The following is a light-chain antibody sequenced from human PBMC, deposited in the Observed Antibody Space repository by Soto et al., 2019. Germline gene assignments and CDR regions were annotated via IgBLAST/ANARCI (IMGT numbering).Light chain of an antibody. CDR2: DAS. J-gene: IGLJ1*01. CDR3: CSYAGSSFYV. V-gene: IGLV2-11*01. Sequence: QSVLTQPRSGSGSPGQSVTTSCTGTSSDVGGYNYVSWYQQHPGKAPKLMIYDASKRPSGVPDRFSGSKSGNTASLTISGLQAEDEADYYCCSYAGSSFYVFGTGTKVTVL. CDR1: SSDVGGYNY.